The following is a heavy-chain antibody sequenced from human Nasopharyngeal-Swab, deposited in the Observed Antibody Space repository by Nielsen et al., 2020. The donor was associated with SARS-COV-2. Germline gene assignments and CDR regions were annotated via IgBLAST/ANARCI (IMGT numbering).Heavy chain of an antibody. CDR3: LRGDSRDY. CDR1: GFSFSTYT. D-gene: IGHD3-22*01. V-gene: IGHV3-21*01. J-gene: IGHJ4*02. CDR2: ISDDSGAK. Sequence: GSLRLSCAASGFSFSTYTMNWARRAPGKGLEWLSSISDDSGAKYHADSVKGRFTISRDNAKNSLFLEMNSLRAEDTAVYYCLRGDSRDYWGPGTLVSVSS.